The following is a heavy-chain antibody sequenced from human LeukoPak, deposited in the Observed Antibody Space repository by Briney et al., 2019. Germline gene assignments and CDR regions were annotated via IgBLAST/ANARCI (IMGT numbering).Heavy chain of an antibody. CDR2: IYPGDSDT. CDR1: GYSFTSYW. J-gene: IGHJ6*02. Sequence: GESLKISCKGSGYSFTSYWIGWVRQMPGKGLEWMGIIYPGDSDTRYSPSFQGQVTISADKSISTAYLQWSGLKASDTAMYYCARHDYCSSTSCYYYYGMDVWGQGTTVTVSS. D-gene: IGHD2-2*01. V-gene: IGHV5-51*01. CDR3: ARHDYCSSTSCYYYYGMDV.